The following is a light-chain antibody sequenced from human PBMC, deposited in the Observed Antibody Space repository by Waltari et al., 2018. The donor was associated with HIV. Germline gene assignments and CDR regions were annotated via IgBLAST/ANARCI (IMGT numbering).Light chain of an antibody. CDR1: QGISNS. CDR2: GAS. J-gene: IGKJ1*01. Sequence: DIQMAQSPSSLSASVGDRVTITCRASQGISNSLAWYQQKPGKIPKLLMYGASTLQSGVPSRFSGSGSGTDFTLTISSLQPEDAATYYCQNYNSVPWTFGQGTKVEIK. CDR3: QNYNSVPWT. V-gene: IGKV1-27*01.